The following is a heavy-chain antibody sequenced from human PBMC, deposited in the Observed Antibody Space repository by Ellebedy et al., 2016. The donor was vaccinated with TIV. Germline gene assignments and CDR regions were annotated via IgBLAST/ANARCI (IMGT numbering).Heavy chain of an antibody. CDR3: ASISATYQPFDH. V-gene: IGHV3-33*01. D-gene: IGHD1-14*01. J-gene: IGHJ4*02. CDR1: GFTFSSYA. CDR2: IWHDENDK. Sequence: GGSLRLXXVASGFTFSSYAMHWVRQAPGKGLEWVAVIWHDENDKYYADSVKGRFTISRDNSKNTVYLQMDSLRAEDTAVYYCASISATYQPFDHWGQGTLVTVSS.